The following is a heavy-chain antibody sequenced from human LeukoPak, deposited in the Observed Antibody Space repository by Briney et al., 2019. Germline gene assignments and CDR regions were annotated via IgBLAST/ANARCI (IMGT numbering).Heavy chain of an antibody. CDR2: IYSDGST. J-gene: IGHJ4*02. Sequence: GGSLRLSCAASGFTVSSNYMTWVRQAPGKGLEWVSVIYSDGSTYYADSVKGRFTIPRDNSKNTLYLQMNSLRAEDTAVYYCARPNYYGSDLDYWGQGTLVTVSS. CDR3: ARPNYYGSDLDY. V-gene: IGHV3-53*01. CDR1: GFTVSSNY. D-gene: IGHD3-10*01.